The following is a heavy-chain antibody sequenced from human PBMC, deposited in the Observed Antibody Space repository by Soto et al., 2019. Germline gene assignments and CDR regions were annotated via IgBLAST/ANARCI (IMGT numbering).Heavy chain of an antibody. D-gene: IGHD1-7*01. CDR3: TRSIPGTTSSDY. J-gene: IGHJ4*02. CDR1: GFTFSDYY. V-gene: IGHV3-72*01. Sequence: EVQLVESGGGLVQPGGSLRLSCAGSGFTFSDYYIDWVRQAPGKGLGWVGRSRDKGKSYSTDYAASVKGRFTVSRDASKNSLYLQMNSLKTEDTALYYCTRSIPGTTSSDYWGQGTLVTVSS. CDR2: SRDKGKSYST.